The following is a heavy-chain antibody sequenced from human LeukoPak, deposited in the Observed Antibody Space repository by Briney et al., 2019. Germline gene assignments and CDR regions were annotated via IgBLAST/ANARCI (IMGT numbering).Heavy chain of an antibody. CDR1: GGTFSSYA. D-gene: IGHD5-12*01. V-gene: IGHV1-69*05. CDR2: IIPIFGTA. CDR3: ARGSGGYEAFDY. Sequence: SVKVSCKASGGTFSSYAISWVRQAPGQGLEWMGGIIPIFGTANYAQKFQGRVTITRDTSASTAYMELSSLRSEDTAVYYCARGSGGYEAFDYWGQGTLVTVSS. J-gene: IGHJ4*02.